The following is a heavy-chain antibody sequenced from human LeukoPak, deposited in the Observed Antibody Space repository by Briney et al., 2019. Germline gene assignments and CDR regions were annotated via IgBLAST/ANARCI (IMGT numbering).Heavy chain of an antibody. D-gene: IGHD2-21*02. V-gene: IGHV3-23*01. Sequence: HTGGSLRLSCAASGFTFSSYAMSWVRQAPGKGLEWVSAISGSGGSTYYADSVKGRFTISRDNSKNTLCLQMNSLRAEDTAVYYCARALAAYCGGDCYPGIDYWGQGTLVTVSS. CDR2: ISGSGGST. J-gene: IGHJ4*02. CDR3: ARALAAYCGGDCYPGIDY. CDR1: GFTFSSYA.